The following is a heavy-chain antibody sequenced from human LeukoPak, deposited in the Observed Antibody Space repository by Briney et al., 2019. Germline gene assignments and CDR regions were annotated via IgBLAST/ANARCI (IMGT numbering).Heavy chain of an antibody. J-gene: IGHJ5*02. Sequence: SVKVSCKASGGTFSSYAISWVRQAPGQGLEWMGGIIPIFGTANYAQKFQGRVTITADKSTSTAYMELSSLRSEDTAVYYCARSGSKIIAAADNKWFDRWGQGTLVTVSS. CDR3: ARSGSKIIAAADNKWFDR. D-gene: IGHD6-13*01. CDR1: GGTFSSYA. CDR2: IIPIFGTA. V-gene: IGHV1-69*06.